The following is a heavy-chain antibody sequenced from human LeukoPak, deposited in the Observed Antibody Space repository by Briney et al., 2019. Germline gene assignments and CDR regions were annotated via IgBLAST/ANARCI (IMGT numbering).Heavy chain of an antibody. CDR3: ARDGEYVSYYYYMDV. CDR2: INPSSGRT. V-gene: IGHV1-46*01. J-gene: IGHJ6*03. Sequence: ASVKVSCKASGYTFTSYYMHWVRQAPGQGLEWMGMINPSSGRTSYAQKFQGRLTMTSDTSTSTVYMEVSSLRSEDTALYYCARDGEYVSYYYYMDVWGKGTTVTISS. D-gene: IGHD3-16*01. CDR1: GYTFTSYY.